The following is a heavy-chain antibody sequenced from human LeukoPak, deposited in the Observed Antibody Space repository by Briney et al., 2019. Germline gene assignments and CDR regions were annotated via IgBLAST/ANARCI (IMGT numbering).Heavy chain of an antibody. V-gene: IGHV4-59*01. D-gene: IGHD1-26*01. CDR3: ARSAVGVVGAADH. Sequence: PSETLSLTCAVFGGSISPYYWSWIRQSPEKGLEWIGYIYYSGSTNYNPSLKSRVTISVDTSENQFSLKLSSVTAADTAVYYCARSAVGVVGAADHWGQGTPVTVSS. J-gene: IGHJ4*02. CDR1: GGSISPYY. CDR2: IYYSGST.